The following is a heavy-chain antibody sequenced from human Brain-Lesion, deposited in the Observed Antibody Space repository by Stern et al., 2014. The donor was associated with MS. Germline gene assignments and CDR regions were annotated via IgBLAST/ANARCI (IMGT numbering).Heavy chain of an antibody. J-gene: IGHJ4*02. CDR3: ARYDSGSADY. Sequence: QVQLLQPGTEVKEPGASVKVSCKTSGFTFANYGIVWVRQAPGQGLEWMGWVSPYNGKTNYEQTFQGRVTMTSDTSTTTDYMELRSLRSDDTAVYYCARYDSGSADYWGQGTLVTVSS. D-gene: IGHD6-19*01. CDR1: GFTFANYG. CDR2: VSPYNGKT. V-gene: IGHV1-18*04.